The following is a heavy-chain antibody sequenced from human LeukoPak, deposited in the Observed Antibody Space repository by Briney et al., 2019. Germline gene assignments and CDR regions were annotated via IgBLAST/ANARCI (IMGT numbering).Heavy chain of an antibody. Sequence: GGSLRLSCAASGFTFSDYYMSWIRQAPGKGLEWVSYISSSGRTIYNADSVKGRFTISRDNAKNSLYLQMNTLRAEDTAVYYCARGDYADYSRVDYWGQGTLVTVSS. V-gene: IGHV3-11*01. CDR3: ARGDYADYSRVDY. CDR1: GFTFSDYY. J-gene: IGHJ4*02. CDR2: ISSSGRTI. D-gene: IGHD4-17*01.